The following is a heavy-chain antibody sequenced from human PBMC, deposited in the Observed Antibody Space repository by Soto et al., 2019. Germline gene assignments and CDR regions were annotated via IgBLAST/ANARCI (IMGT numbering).Heavy chain of an antibody. CDR2: IHPGESDT. CDR1: GYSFTTCW. CDR3: ARHEATYYNFYGMDV. Sequence: GESLKISCKSYGYSFTTCWIAWVRQMPGKGLEWMGSIHPGESDTRYSPSFQGQVTISADRSITTAYLQWSSLKASDTAMYYCARHEATYYNFYGMDVWGQGTTVTVSS. J-gene: IGHJ6*02. V-gene: IGHV5-51*01.